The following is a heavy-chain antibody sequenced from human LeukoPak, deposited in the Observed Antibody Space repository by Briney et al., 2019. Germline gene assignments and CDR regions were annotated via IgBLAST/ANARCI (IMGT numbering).Heavy chain of an antibody. CDR1: GGSISSYY. V-gene: IGHV4-59*01. CDR2: IYYSGST. Sequence: SETPSLTCTVSGGSISSYYWSWIRQPPGKGLEWIGYIYYSGSTNYNPSLKSRVTISVDTSKNQFSLKLSSVTAADTAVYYCARESLAGEYFQHWGQGTLVTVSS. J-gene: IGHJ1*01. CDR3: ARESLAGEYFQH.